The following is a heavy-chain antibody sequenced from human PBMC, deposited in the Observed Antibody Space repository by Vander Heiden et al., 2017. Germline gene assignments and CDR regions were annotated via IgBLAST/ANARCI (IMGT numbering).Heavy chain of an antibody. V-gene: IGHV1-18*01. CDR2: ISVYKGNT. D-gene: IGHD2-15*01. J-gene: IGHJ4*02. Sequence: QVQLVQSGAEVKKPGASVKVSCKASGYSFTSYGISWVRQAPGQGLEWMVWISVYKGNTRSAQKIQGRVTMTTDISTSTAYMELRSLRSDDTAIYYCARDCSGGSCYGLGFDHWGQGTLVTVSS. CDR1: GYSFTSYG. CDR3: ARDCSGGSCYGLGFDH.